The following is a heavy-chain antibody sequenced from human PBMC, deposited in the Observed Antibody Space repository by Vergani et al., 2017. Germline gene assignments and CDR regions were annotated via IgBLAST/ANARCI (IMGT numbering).Heavy chain of an antibody. Sequence: QVQLPESGPGLVKPSQTLSLTCTVSGGSISSGSYYWSWIRQPAGKGLEWIGRIYTSGSTNYNPSLKSRVTISVDTSKNQFSLKLSSVTAADTAVYYCARVVTTNQYYYYYYYMDVWGKGTTVTVSS. V-gene: IGHV4-61*02. J-gene: IGHJ6*03. CDR3: ARVVTTNQYYYYYYYMDV. CDR1: GGSISSGSYY. D-gene: IGHD4-11*01. CDR2: IYTSGST.